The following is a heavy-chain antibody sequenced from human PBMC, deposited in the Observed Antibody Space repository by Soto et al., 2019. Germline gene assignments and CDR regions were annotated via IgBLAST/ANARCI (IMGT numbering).Heavy chain of an antibody. CDR2: IKQDGSEK. CDR3: ARAMYSSPIRYYYYGMDV. CDR1: GFTFSSYW. Sequence: GGSLRLSCAASGFTFSSYWMSWVRQAPGRGLEWVANIKQDGSEKYYVDSVKGRFTISRDNAKNSLYLQMNSLRAEDTAVYYCARAMYSSPIRYYYYGMDVWGQGTTVTVSS. D-gene: IGHD6-13*01. J-gene: IGHJ6*02. V-gene: IGHV3-7*03.